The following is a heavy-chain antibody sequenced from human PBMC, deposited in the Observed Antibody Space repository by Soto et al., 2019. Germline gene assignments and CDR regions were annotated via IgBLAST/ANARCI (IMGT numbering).Heavy chain of an antibody. J-gene: IGHJ4*01. CDR1: GFTFSSYT. D-gene: IGHD1-26*01. Sequence: QVQLVESGGGVVQPGRSLRLSCAASGFTFSSYTMHWVRQAPGEGLDWVAIISDDGVHKFYADSVKGRFTISRDNSXXXXXXXXXXXXXXXXXXXXXATKTLGATRNLERWGQDPWSPSPQ. V-gene: IGHV3-30-3*01. CDR3: ATKTLGATRNLER. CDR2: ISDDGVHK.